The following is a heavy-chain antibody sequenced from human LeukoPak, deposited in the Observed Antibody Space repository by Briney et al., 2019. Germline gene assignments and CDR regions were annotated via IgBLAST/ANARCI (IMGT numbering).Heavy chain of an antibody. V-gene: IGHV3-30*02. CDR1: GFTFSSYG. CDR3: AKAGTGTTGRGVYYFDY. D-gene: IGHD1-7*01. CDR2: IRYDGSNK. Sequence: HSGGSLRLSRAASGFTFSSYGMHWVRQAPGKGLEWVAFIRYDGSNKYYADSVKGRFTTSRDNSKNTLYLQMNSLRAEDTAVYYCAKAGTGTTGRGVYYFDYWGQGTLVTVSS. J-gene: IGHJ4*02.